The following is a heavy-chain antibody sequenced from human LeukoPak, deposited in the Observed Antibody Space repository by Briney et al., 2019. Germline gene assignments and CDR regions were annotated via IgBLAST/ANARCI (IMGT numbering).Heavy chain of an antibody. J-gene: IGHJ4*02. CDR3: ARGAYSSSWYNPVSFDY. CDR1: GGTFSSYA. CDR2: IIPIFGTA. Sequence: ASVKVSCKASGGTFSSYAISWVRQAPGQGLEWMGGIIPIFGTANYAQKFQGRVTITADESTSTAYMELSSLRSEDTAVYYCARGAYSSSWYNPVSFDYWGQGTLVTVSS. D-gene: IGHD6-13*01. V-gene: IGHV1-69*13.